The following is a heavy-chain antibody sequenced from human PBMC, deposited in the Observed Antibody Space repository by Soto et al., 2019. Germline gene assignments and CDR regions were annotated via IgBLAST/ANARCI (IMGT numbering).Heavy chain of an antibody. CDR3: ARHQSGSGNSNFDF. CDR1: EYSFRIYW. CDR2: VDPNDSFA. V-gene: IGHV5-10-1*01. D-gene: IGHD3-10*01. J-gene: IGHJ4*02. Sequence: GESLKIACQAFEYSFRIYWISWVLQKPGAGLEWMGRVDPNDSFATYSPSFEGHVSISVDKSTNIVYLQWRSLRASDTATYYCARHQSGSGNSNFDFWGQGTPVTVSS.